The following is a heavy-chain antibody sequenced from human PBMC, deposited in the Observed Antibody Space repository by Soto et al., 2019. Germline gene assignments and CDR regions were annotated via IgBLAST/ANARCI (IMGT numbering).Heavy chain of an antibody. V-gene: IGHV1-69*13. Sequence: SVKVSCKASGGTFSSYAISWVRQAPGQGLEWMGGIIPIFGTANYAQKFQGRVTITADESTSTAYMELSSLRSEDTAVYYCARSAAAAAGPFDYWGQGTLVTVSS. CDR3: ARSAAAAAGPFDY. CDR1: GGTFSSYA. CDR2: IIPIFGTA. D-gene: IGHD6-13*01. J-gene: IGHJ4*02.